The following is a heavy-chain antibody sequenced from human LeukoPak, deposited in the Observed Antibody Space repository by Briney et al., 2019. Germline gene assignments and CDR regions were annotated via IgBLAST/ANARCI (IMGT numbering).Heavy chain of an antibody. CDR1: GGTFSSFA. V-gene: IGHV1-69*05. Sequence: SVKVSCKASGGTFSSFAISWVRQAPGQGLEWMGRIIPIFGTANYAQKFQGRVTITTDESTSTAYMELSSLRSEDTAVYYCASGPLYGGYDDWGQRTLVTVSS. CDR3: ASGPLYGGYDD. D-gene: IGHD5-12*01. J-gene: IGHJ4*02. CDR2: IIPIFGTA.